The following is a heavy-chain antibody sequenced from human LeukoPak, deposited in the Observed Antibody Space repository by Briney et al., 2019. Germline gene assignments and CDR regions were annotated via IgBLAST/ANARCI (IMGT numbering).Heavy chain of an antibody. CDR3: ARGDHYDFWSGPSLDP. Sequence: GGSLRLSCAASGFTFSSYAMYWVRQAPGKGLEWVAVISYDGSNKYYADSVKGRFTISRDNSKNTLYLQMNSLRAEDTAVYYCARGDHYDFWSGPSLDPWGQGTLVTVSS. CDR2: ISYDGSNK. CDR1: GFTFSSYA. J-gene: IGHJ5*02. D-gene: IGHD3-3*01. V-gene: IGHV3-30-3*01.